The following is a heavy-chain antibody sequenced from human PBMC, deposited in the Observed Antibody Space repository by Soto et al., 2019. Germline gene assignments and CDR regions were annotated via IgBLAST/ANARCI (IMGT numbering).Heavy chain of an antibody. V-gene: IGHV4-31*03. D-gene: IGHD2-21*02. CDR3: ARSGWPVVVVTAITPGYFDY. J-gene: IGHJ4*02. CDR1: VGSISIGGYY. Sequence: SETLSLTCTFSVGSISIGGYYWSWIRQHPGKGMEWIGYIYYSGSTYYNPSLKSRVTISVDTSKNQFSLKLSSVTAADTAVYYCARSGWPVVVVTAITPGYFDYWGQGTLVTVSS. CDR2: IYYSGST.